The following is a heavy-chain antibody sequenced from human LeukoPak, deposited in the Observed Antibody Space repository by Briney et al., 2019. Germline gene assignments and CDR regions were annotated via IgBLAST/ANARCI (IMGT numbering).Heavy chain of an antibody. Sequence: GGSLRLSCAASGFTFNIYAMHWVRQAPGKGLEWVAIIWYDGSYKYYADSVKGRFTISRDNSKNTLYLQMNSLRVEDTAVYYCARSFCTSTSCHNDYWGQGTLVAVPS. V-gene: IGHV3-33*08. D-gene: IGHD2-2*02. CDR2: IWYDGSYK. CDR3: ARSFCTSTSCHNDY. J-gene: IGHJ4*02. CDR1: GFTFNIYA.